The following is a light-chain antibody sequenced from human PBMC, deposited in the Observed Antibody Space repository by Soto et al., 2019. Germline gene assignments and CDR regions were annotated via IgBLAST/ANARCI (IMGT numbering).Light chain of an antibody. CDR1: SSNIGSNT. J-gene: IGLJ1*01. V-gene: IGLV1-44*01. Sequence: QPVLTQPPSASGTPGQRVTISCSGSSSNIGSNTVNWYQQLPGTAPKLLIYSNNQRPSGVPDRFSGSKSGTSASLAISGLQSEDEADYYCAAWDDSLTASVFGTGTKVTVL. CDR2: SNN. CDR3: AAWDDSLTASV.